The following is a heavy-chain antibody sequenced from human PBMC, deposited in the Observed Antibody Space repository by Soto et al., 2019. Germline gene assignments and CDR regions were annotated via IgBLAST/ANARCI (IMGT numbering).Heavy chain of an antibody. Sequence: EVQLLESGGGLVQPGGSLRLSCAASGFTFTTYATNWDRQAPGHGLEWVSAISGSGGRIHYADSVKGRFTISRDNSKNTLYLQMNSLRDEDTAVYHCVKGYWKGDVWGQGTTVTVSS. CDR2: ISGSGGRI. V-gene: IGHV3-23*01. CDR3: VKGYWKGDV. CDR1: GFTFTTYA. J-gene: IGHJ6*02. D-gene: IGHD1-1*01.